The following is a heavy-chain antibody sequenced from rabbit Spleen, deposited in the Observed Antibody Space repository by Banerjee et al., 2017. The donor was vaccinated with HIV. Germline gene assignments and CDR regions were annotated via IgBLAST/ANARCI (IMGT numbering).Heavy chain of an antibody. J-gene: IGHJ6*01. D-gene: IGHD1-1*01. CDR2: IYTGRGGT. CDR1: GIDFSNYA. CDR3: ARDLAAIIGWNFGL. V-gene: IGHV1S47*01. Sequence: SLKLSCKASGIDFSNYAMIWVRQAPGEGPEWIAYIYTGRGGTDYANWVNGRFTISRTTSLNTVTLQMTRVTAADTATYFCARDLAAIIGWNFGLWGPGTLVTVS.